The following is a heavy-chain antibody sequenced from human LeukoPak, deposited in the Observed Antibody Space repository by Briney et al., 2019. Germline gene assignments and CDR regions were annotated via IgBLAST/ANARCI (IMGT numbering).Heavy chain of an antibody. Sequence: GGSLRLSCAASGFTFSSYSMNWVRQAPGKGLEWVSYISSSSSTIYYADSVKGRFTISRDNAKNSLYLQMNNLRAEDTAVYYCARDSFYYDSSGDAFDIWGQGTMVTVSS. CDR3: ARDSFYYDSSGDAFDI. V-gene: IGHV3-48*01. J-gene: IGHJ3*02. CDR2: ISSSSSTI. D-gene: IGHD3-22*01. CDR1: GFTFSSYS.